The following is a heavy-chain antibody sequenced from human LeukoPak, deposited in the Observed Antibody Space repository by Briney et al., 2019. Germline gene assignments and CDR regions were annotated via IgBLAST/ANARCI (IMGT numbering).Heavy chain of an antibody. CDR3: ARESDFWSGYNFDY. CDR2: INPNSGGT. V-gene: IGHV1-2*02. CDR1: GYTFTGYY. J-gene: IGHJ4*02. D-gene: IGHD3-3*01. Sequence: ASVKVSCKASGYTFTGYYMHWVRQAPGQGLEWMGWINPNSGGTNYAQKFQGRVTMTRDTSISTASMELSRLRSDDTAVYYCARESDFWSGYNFDYWGQGTLVTVSS.